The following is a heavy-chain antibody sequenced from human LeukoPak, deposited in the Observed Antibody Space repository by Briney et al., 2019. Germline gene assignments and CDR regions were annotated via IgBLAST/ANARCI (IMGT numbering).Heavy chain of an antibody. J-gene: IGHJ4*02. CDR1: GFTFSSYA. V-gene: IGHV3-64*01. Sequence: GGSLRLSSADSGFTFSSYAMHWVRQAPGKGLEYVSAISSDGGSTYYANSVKGRFAISRDNSKNTLYLQMNSLRAEDTAVYYCARGPSGYHNTGGQGTLVTVSS. D-gene: IGHD5-12*01. CDR2: ISSDGGST. CDR3: ARGPSGYHNT.